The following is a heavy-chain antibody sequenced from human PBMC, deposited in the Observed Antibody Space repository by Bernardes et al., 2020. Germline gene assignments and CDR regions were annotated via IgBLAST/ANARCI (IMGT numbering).Heavy chain of an antibody. CDR3: ARMQYYDYIWGSGLHDY. CDR1: GYTFTSYG. CDR2: ISAYNGNT. Sequence: ASVKVSCKASGYTFTSYGISWVRQAPGQGLEWMGWISAYNGNTNYAQKLQGRVTMTTDTSTSTAYMELRSLRSDDTAVYYCARMQYYDYIWGSGLHDYWGQGTLVTVSS. J-gene: IGHJ4*02. V-gene: IGHV1-18*01. D-gene: IGHD3-16*01.